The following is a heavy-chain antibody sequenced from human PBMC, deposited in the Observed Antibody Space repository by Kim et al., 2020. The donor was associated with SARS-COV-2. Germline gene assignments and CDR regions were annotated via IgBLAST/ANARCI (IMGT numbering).Heavy chain of an antibody. CDR3: ARELRITMIVADYYYGMDV. CDR1: GFTFSSYE. V-gene: IGHV3-48*03. Sequence: GGSLRLSCAASGFTFSSYEMNWVRQAPGKGLEWVSYISSSGSTIYYADSVKGRFTISRDNAKNSLYLQMNSLRAEDTAVYYCARELRITMIVADYYYGMDVGGQGTTVTVSS. D-gene: IGHD3-22*01. CDR2: ISSSGSTI. J-gene: IGHJ6*02.